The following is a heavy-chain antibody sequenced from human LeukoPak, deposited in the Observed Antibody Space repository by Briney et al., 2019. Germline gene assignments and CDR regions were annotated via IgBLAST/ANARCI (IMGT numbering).Heavy chain of an antibody. J-gene: IGHJ6*02. CDR2: IYYGGST. Sequence: PSETLSLTCTVSGGSISSYYWSWIRQPPGKGLEWIGYIYYGGSTNYNPSLKSRVTISVDTSKNQFSLKLSSVTAADTAVYYCARDQGSSWSYYYYGMDVWGQGTTVTVSS. CDR3: ARDQGSSWSYYYYGMDV. V-gene: IGHV4-59*01. CDR1: GGSISSYY. D-gene: IGHD6-13*01.